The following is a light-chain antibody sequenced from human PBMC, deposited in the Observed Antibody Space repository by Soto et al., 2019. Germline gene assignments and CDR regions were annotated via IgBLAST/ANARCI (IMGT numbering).Light chain of an antibody. CDR3: QQLHVYPST. CDR2: AGT. V-gene: IGKV1-9*01. Sequence: IQLTQSPSSLSASVGDRVTITCRASQEINSYLAWYQQKPGKAPNLLIYAGTSLQSGVPSRFSGSGSGTDFTLTISRLQPEDFATYYCQQLHVYPSTFGGGTKVEMK. J-gene: IGKJ4*01. CDR1: QEINSY.